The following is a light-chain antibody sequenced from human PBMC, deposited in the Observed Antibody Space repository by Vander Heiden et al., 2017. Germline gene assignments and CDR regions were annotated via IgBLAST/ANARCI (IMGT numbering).Light chain of an antibody. Sequence: SNVLTQPPSVSVAPGQTATIPRGGNSIGSNTVHCYQHRPGQAPVLVVYDITDRPSRIPERFSGSNSGNTATLTISRVEAGDEADYYCQVWDTSGDHFAVFGGGTQLTVL. CDR2: DIT. J-gene: IGLJ7*01. V-gene: IGLV3-21*02. CDR3: QVWDTSGDHFAV. CDR1: SIGSNT.